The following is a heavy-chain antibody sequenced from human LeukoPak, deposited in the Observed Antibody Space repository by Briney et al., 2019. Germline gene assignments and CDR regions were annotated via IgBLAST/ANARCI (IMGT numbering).Heavy chain of an antibody. CDR1: GGTFSSYA. V-gene: IGHV1-69*05. D-gene: IGHD6-6*01. CDR3: ARDRFRYSSSPKGAFDI. Sequence: ASVKVSCKASGGTFSSYAISWVRQAPGQGLEWMGGIIPIFGTANYAQKFQGRVTITTDESTSTAYMELSSLRSEDTAVYYCARDRFRYSSSPKGAFDIWGQGTMATVSS. J-gene: IGHJ3*02. CDR2: IIPIFGTA.